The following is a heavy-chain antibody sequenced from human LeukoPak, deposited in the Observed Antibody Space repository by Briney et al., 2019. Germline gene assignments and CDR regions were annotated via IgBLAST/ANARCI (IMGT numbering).Heavy chain of an antibody. CDR1: EFIFSNYG. CDR2: IRYDGSTK. Sequence: GGSLRLSCAASEFIFSNYGMHWVRQAPGKGLEWVAFIRYDGSTKYYADSVKGRFTISRDSSKNTLYLQMNNLRAEDTALYYCARREYYGSGSYYSPNWFDPWGQGTRVTVSS. V-gene: IGHV3-30*02. D-gene: IGHD3-10*01. J-gene: IGHJ5*02. CDR3: ARREYYGSGSYYSPNWFDP.